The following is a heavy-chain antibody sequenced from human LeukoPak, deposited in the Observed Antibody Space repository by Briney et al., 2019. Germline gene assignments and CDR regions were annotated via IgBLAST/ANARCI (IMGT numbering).Heavy chain of an antibody. CDR1: GYTFAGYY. CDR2: INPNSGGT. Sequence: GASVKVSCKASGYTFAGYYMHWVRQAPGQGLEWMGWINPNSGGTNYAQKFQGRVTMTRDTSISTAYMELSRLRSDDTAVYYCARGPHKSYSREELNWFDPWGQGTLVTVSS. D-gene: IGHD6-13*01. J-gene: IGHJ5*02. CDR3: ARGPHKSYSREELNWFDP. V-gene: IGHV1-2*02.